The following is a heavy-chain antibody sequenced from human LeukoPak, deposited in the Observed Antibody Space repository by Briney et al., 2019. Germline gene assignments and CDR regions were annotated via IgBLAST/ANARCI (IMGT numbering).Heavy chain of an antibody. CDR3: ATVGSGSYRSYYFDY. V-gene: IGHV1-24*01. D-gene: IGHD3-10*01. CDR1: GYTLTELS. J-gene: IGHJ4*02. Sequence: ASVKVSCKVSGYTLTELSMHWVRQAPGKGLEWMGGFDPEDGETIYAQKFQGGVTMTEDTSTDTAYMELSSLRSEDTAVYYCATVGSGSYRSYYFDYWGQGTLVTVSS. CDR2: FDPEDGET.